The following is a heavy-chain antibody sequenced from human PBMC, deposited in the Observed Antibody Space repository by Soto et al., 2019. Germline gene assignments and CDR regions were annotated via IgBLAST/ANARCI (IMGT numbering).Heavy chain of an antibody. CDR1: GYTFTNYY. V-gene: IGHV1-46*03. D-gene: IGHD3-10*01. J-gene: IGHJ4*02. Sequence: GASVKVSCKASGYTFTNYYMHWVRQAPGQGLEWMGIINPSGGSTSYAQKFQGRVTMTRDTSTSTVYMEVSGLRSEDTAVYYCSRVDPGETSPFDHWGQGTLVTVSS. CDR3: SRVDPGETSPFDH. CDR2: INPSGGST.